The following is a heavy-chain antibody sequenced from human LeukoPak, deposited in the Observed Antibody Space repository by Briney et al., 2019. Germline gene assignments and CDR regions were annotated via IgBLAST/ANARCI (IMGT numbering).Heavy chain of an antibody. CDR2: THYSGDS. Sequence: SETLSLTCTVSGGSISSFSWSWIRQPPGKGLEWIGSTHYSGDSKYNPSLKSRVSLSIDTSKQQFSLRLSSVTAADTAVYYCARDLELERNRWNYFESWGQGTLVTVSS. CDR1: GGSISSFS. D-gene: IGHD1-1*01. J-gene: IGHJ4*02. CDR3: ARDLELERNRWNYFES. V-gene: IGHV4-59*01.